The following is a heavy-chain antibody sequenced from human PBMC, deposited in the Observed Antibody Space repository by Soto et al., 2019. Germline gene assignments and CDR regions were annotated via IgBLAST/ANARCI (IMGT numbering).Heavy chain of an antibody. J-gene: IGHJ4*02. V-gene: IGHV3-30*18. Sequence: PGGSLRLSCAASGFTFSSDGMHWVRQAPGKGLEWVAVISYDGSNKYYADSVKGRFTISRDNSKNTLYLQMNSLRAEDTAVYYCAKDGVGAFDYWGQGTLVTVSS. CDR1: GFTFSSDG. D-gene: IGHD1-26*01. CDR2: ISYDGSNK. CDR3: AKDGVGAFDY.